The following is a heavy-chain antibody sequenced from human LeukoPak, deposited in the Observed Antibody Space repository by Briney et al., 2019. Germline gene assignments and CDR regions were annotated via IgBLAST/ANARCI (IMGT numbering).Heavy chain of an antibody. CDR1: GFTFSSYG. D-gene: IGHD6-19*01. Sequence: GWSLRLSCAASGFTFSSYGMHWVRQAPGKGLEWVAVISYDGSNKYYADSVKGRFTISRDNSKNTLYLQMNSLRAEDTAVYYCAKDSGSSGWSAGLDYWGQGTLVTVSS. J-gene: IGHJ4*02. CDR2: ISYDGSNK. V-gene: IGHV3-30*18. CDR3: AKDSGSSGWSAGLDY.